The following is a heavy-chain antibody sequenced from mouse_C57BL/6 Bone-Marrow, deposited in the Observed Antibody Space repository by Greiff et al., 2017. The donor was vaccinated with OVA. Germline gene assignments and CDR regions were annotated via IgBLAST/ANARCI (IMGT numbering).Heavy chain of an antibody. CDR1: GYTFTSYW. Sequence: VQLQQPGAELVRPGTSVKLSCKASGYTFTSYWMHWVKQRPGQGLEWIGVIDPSDSYTNYNHKFKGKATLTVDTSSSTAYMQLSSLTSEDSAVYYCAVITTVVATEWYFDVWGTGTTVTVSS. CDR2: IDPSDSYT. CDR3: AVITTVVATEWYFDV. J-gene: IGHJ1*03. V-gene: IGHV1-59*01. D-gene: IGHD1-1*01.